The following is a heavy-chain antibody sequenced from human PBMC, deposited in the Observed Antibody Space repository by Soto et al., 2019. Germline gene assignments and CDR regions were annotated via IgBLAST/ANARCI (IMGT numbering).Heavy chain of an antibody. D-gene: IGHD6-13*01. J-gene: IGHJ4*02. V-gene: IGHV3-30*18. CDR2: VSYSGNDK. CDR1: GFTFRSYG. CDR3: AKDGDEAAAGYYFDY. Sequence: QVQLVESGGGVVQPGRSLRLSCVASGFTFRSYGMHWVRQAPGKGLEGVAVVSYSGNDKKFADSVKGRFTISRDNSKDTLYLQMNSLRPEDTAIYYCAKDGDEAAAGYYFDYWGQGTLVTVSS.